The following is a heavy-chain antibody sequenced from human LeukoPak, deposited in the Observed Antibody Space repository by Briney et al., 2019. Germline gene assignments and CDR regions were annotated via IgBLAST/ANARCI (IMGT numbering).Heavy chain of an antibody. V-gene: IGHV4-61*02. D-gene: IGHD3-9*01. J-gene: IGHJ4*02. CDR1: GGSISSGSYY. CDR3: ARSDILTGYIFDY. CDR2: IYTSGST. Sequence: SQTLSLTCAVSGGSISSGSYYWSWIRQPAGKGLEWIGRIYTSGSTNYNPSLKSRVTISVDTSKNQFSLKLSSVTAADTAVYYCARSDILTGYIFDYWGQGTLVTVSS.